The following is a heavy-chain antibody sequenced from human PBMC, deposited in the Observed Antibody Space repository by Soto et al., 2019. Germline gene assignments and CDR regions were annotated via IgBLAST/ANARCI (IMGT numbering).Heavy chain of an antibody. J-gene: IGHJ3*02. D-gene: IGHD3-22*01. CDR3: ASGRYYYDSSGYYFHDTFDI. CDR1: GVSISSADYY. Sequence: LQEAGPGLVKPSQTLSLTCAVSGVSISSADYYWNWLRQPPGKGLEWIGYIYYSGSTYYNPSLRCRPTMSVDTSKNQVALRLSSVTAADTAVYYCASGRYYYDSSGYYFHDTFDIWGQGTMVTVSS. V-gene: IGHV4-30-4*01. CDR2: IYYSGST.